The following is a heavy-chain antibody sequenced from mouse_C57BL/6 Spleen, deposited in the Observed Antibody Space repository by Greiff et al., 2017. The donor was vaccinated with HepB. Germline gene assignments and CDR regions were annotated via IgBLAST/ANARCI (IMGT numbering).Heavy chain of an antibody. CDR2: IYPRSGNT. CDR1: GYTFTSYG. J-gene: IGHJ2*01. CDR3: ARGSARDYFDY. Sequence: VKLQESGAELARPGASVKLSCKASGYTFTSYGISWVKQRTGQGLEWIGEIYPRSGNTYYNEKFKGKATLTADKSSSTAYMELRSLTSEDSAVYFCARGSARDYFDYWGQGTTLTVSS. V-gene: IGHV1-81*01.